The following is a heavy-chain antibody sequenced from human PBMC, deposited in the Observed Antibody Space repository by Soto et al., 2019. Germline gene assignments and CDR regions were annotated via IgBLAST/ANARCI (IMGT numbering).Heavy chain of an antibody. D-gene: IGHD6-19*01. CDR1: GYTFTGDD. Sequence: ASVKVSCKASGYTFTGDDIDWVRQATGQGLEWMGWMNPNSGNTGYAQKFQGRVTMTRNTSISTAYMELSSLRSEDTAVYYCARGMGSGWYTGYNWFDPWGQGTLVTVSS. CDR3: ARGMGSGWYTGYNWFDP. J-gene: IGHJ5*02. CDR2: MNPNSGNT. V-gene: IGHV1-8*01.